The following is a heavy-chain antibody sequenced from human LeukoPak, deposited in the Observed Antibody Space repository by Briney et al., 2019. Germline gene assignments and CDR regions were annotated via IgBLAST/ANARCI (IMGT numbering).Heavy chain of an antibody. J-gene: IGHJ5*02. V-gene: IGHV4-31*03. Sequence: SQTLSLTCTASGGSISSGGYYWSWIRQHPGKGLEWIGYIYYSGSTYHNPSLKSRVTISVDTSKNQFSLKLSSVTAANTAVYYCARVPLKYYGSGSYPNWFDPWGQGTLVTVSS. CDR3: ARVPLKYYGSGSYPNWFDP. D-gene: IGHD3-10*01. CDR1: GGSISSGGYY. CDR2: IYYSGST.